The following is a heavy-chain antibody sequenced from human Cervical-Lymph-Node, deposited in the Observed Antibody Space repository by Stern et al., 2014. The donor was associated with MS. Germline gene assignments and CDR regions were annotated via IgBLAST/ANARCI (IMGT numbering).Heavy chain of an antibody. CDR2: IAWDDDT. CDR1: GFSLSTGGMS. Sequence: QVTLKESGPALVKPTQTLTLTCTFSGFSLSTGGMSVSWIRQPPGKALEWLARIAWDDDTYYNSSLKTRLAISKDTSKNQVVLTMTNVDPVDTATYYCARILRYCTGGNCYPGHFDYWGQGTLVTVSS. CDR3: ARILRYCTGGNCYPGHFDY. J-gene: IGHJ4*02. D-gene: IGHD2-15*01. V-gene: IGHV2-70*15.